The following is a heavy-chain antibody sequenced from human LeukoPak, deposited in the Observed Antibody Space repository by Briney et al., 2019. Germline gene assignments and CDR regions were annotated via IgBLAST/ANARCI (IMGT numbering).Heavy chain of an antibody. J-gene: IGHJ6*03. Sequence: GGSLRLSCGASGFTFSSYGIHWVRQAPGKGREGVAFIQYDGREKYYADSLKGGFTISRDNSKNTLYLQMNSLRIEDTAVYYCAKGYYYYMDVWGKGTTVTISS. CDR1: GFTFSSYG. V-gene: IGHV3-30*02. CDR2: IQYDGREK. CDR3: AKGYYYYMDV.